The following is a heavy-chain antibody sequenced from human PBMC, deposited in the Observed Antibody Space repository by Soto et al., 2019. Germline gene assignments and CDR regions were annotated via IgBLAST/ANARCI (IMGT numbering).Heavy chain of an antibody. CDR2: IYRQTDGGTT. J-gene: IGHJ4*02. CDR1: GFTFSHAR. V-gene: IGHV3-15*07. CDR3: TATDHPYFGY. Sequence: EVQLVESGGGLVEPGGSLRLSCAASGFTFSHARMNWVRQAPGKGLEWVGRIYRQTDGGTTNYASPVKGRFTISRDGSKNTLFLQMDSLKAEDTAVYSCTATDHPYFGYWGQGTLVTVSS.